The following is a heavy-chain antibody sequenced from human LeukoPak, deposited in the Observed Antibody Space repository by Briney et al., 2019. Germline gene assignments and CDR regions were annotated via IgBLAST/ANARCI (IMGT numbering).Heavy chain of an antibody. CDR1: GGSISSGGYS. Sequence: TSQTLSLTCAVSGGSISSGGYSWSWIRQPPGKGLEWIGYIYYSGSTNYNPSLKSRVTISVDTSKNQFSLKLSSVTAADTAVYYCARDYYDKGDAFDIWGQGTMVTVSS. J-gene: IGHJ3*02. D-gene: IGHD3-22*01. CDR2: IYYSGST. CDR3: ARDYYDKGDAFDI. V-gene: IGHV4-61*08.